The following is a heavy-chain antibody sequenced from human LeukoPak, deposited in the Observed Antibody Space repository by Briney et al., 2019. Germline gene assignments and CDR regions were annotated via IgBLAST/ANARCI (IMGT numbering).Heavy chain of an antibody. CDR2: ITHTGST. CDR3: ARSYSRFYYYYMDV. V-gene: IGHV4-4*02. Sequence: SETLSLTCAVSGGSISSSNWWSWVRQPPGKGLEWIGEITHTGSTNYNPSLKSRVTISADASKNQFSLNLSSVTAADTAVYYCARSYSRFYYYYMDVWGKGTTVTVSS. J-gene: IGHJ6*03. CDR1: GGSISSSNW. D-gene: IGHD6-13*01.